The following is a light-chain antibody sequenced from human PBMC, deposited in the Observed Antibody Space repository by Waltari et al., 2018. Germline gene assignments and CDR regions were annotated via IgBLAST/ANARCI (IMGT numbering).Light chain of an antibody. Sequence: EIVMTQSPATLSVFPGERATLSCRASQSIRSNLAWYQLKPGQAPRLLIYGASTRATGIPARCSGSGSGTQFPLTIGRLQSEDFAVYFCQQYDNWLGTFGQGTKVEIK. V-gene: IGKV3-15*01. CDR2: GAS. J-gene: IGKJ1*01. CDR3: QQYDNWLGT. CDR1: QSIRSN.